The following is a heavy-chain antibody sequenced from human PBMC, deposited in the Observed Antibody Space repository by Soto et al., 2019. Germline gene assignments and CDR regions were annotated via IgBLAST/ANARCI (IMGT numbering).Heavy chain of an antibody. J-gene: IGHJ4*02. V-gene: IGHV3-21*01. D-gene: IGHD6-6*01. CDR3: ARGREQLVLFDY. CDR1: RFTFSSYS. CDR2: ISSSSSYI. Sequence: EVQLVESGGGLVKPGGSLRLSCAASRFTFSSYSMNWVRQAPGKVLEWVSSISSSSSYIYYADSVKGRFTISRDNAKNSLYLQMNGLRAEDTAVYYCARGREQLVLFDYWGQGTLVTVSS.